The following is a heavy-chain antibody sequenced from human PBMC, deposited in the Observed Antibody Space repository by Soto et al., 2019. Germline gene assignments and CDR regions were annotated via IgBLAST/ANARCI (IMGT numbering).Heavy chain of an antibody. Sequence: PGGSLRLSCAASGFTFSSYAMRWVRQAPGKGLEWVAAVWYGGSSKYYADSVKGRFTVSRDNSNDSLYLHISSLGPEDTALYFCAKADRVGSSWFASLDTWGQGTLVTVSS. V-gene: IGHV3-33*06. J-gene: IGHJ5*02. CDR2: VWYGGSSK. CDR3: AKADRVGSSWFASLDT. CDR1: GFTFSSYA. D-gene: IGHD6-13*01.